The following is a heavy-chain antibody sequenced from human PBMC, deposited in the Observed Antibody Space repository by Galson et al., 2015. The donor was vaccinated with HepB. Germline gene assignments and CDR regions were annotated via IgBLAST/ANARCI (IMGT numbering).Heavy chain of an antibody. Sequence: SLRLSCAVSGFTFSSYAMHWVRQAPGKGLEWVAVISYDGSNKYYADSVKGRFTISRDNSKNTLYLQMNSLRAEDTAVYYCARGSDVDTAMAALDYWGQGTLVTVSS. CDR2: ISYDGSNK. D-gene: IGHD5-18*01. CDR3: ARGSDVDTAMAALDY. CDR1: GFTFSSYA. J-gene: IGHJ4*02. V-gene: IGHV3-30*04.